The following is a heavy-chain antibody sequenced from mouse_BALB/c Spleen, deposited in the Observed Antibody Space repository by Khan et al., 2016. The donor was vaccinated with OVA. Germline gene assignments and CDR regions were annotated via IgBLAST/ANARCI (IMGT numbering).Heavy chain of an antibody. CDR1: GYSITSGYS. CDR3: ARSGTTVIAYWYFDV. J-gene: IGHJ1*01. D-gene: IGHD1-1*01. V-gene: IGHV3-1*02. CDR2: IHYSGTT. Sequence: VQLKQSGPDLVKPSQSLSLTCTVTGYSITSGYSWHWIRQFPGNKLEWMGYIHYSGTTNYNPSLKSRISITRETSKNQFFLQLNSVTTEDTATYYCARSGTTVIAYWYFDVWGAGTTVTVSS.